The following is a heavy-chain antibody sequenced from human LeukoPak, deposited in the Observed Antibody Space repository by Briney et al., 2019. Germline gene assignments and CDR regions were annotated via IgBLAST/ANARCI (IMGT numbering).Heavy chain of an antibody. V-gene: IGHV3-9*03. CDR1: GFTFDDYA. CDR3: QKVGTQLYFEGCFNP. J-gene: IGHJ5*02. D-gene: IGHD3-9*01. CDR2: ISWNSGSI. Sequence: PGGSLRLSCAASGFTFDDYAMHWVRQAPGKGLEWVSGISWNSGSIGYADSVKGRFTISRDNAKNSLYLQMNSLRAEDMALYYFQKVGTQLYFEGCFNPWGQGTLVTVSS.